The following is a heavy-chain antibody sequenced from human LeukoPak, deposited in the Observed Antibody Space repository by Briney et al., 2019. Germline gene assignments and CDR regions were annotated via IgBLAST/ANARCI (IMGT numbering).Heavy chain of an antibody. J-gene: IGHJ3*02. Sequence: SETLSLTCTVSGGSIINRSYYWGWIRQPPGKGLEWIGNIYYSGSTHYNPSLKSRVTISVDTSKNQFSLRLSSVTAADTAVYYCARQLGIPDAFDIWGQGTMVTVSS. D-gene: IGHD7-27*01. CDR2: IYYSGST. CDR3: ARQLGIPDAFDI. V-gene: IGHV4-39*01. CDR1: GGSIINRSYY.